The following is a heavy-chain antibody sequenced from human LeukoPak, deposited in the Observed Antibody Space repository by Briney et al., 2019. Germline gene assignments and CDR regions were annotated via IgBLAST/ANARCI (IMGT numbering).Heavy chain of an antibody. Sequence: PSETLSLTCTVSGGSMSSSSYYWGWIRQPPGKGLEWIGSITYSGSSNDNPSLKSRVTISVDTSKNECSLKLRSVSAADTAMYYCARVRYDVLTGYAVQYWGQGTLVTVSS. CDR1: GGSMSSSSYY. D-gene: IGHD3-9*01. CDR2: ITYSGSS. CDR3: ARVRYDVLTGYAVQY. V-gene: IGHV4-39*07. J-gene: IGHJ4*02.